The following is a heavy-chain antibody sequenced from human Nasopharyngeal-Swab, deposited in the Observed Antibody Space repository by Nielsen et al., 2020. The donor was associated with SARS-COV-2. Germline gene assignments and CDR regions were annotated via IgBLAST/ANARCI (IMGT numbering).Heavy chain of an antibody. CDR2: IGTAGDT. V-gene: IGHV3-13*01. D-gene: IGHD4-23*01. CDR3: ARAHYGGTYYYYYGMDV. Sequence: GESLKISCAASGFTFNSYDMHWVRQATGKGLEWVSAIGTAGDTYYPGSVKGRFTISRENAKNSLYLQMNSLRAGDTAVYYCARAHYGGTYYYYYGMDVWGQGTTVTVSS. CDR1: GFTFNSYD. J-gene: IGHJ6*02.